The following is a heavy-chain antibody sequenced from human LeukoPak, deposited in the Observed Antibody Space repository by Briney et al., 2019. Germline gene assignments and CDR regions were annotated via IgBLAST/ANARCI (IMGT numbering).Heavy chain of an antibody. J-gene: IGHJ6*03. CDR2: IIPIFGTA. D-gene: IGHD3-10*01. Sequence: ASVKVSCKASGGTFSSYAISWVRQAPGQGLEWMGGIIPIFGTANYAQKFQGRVTITTDESTSTAYMELSSLGSEDTAVYYCARGSYIYGSGRSNYYYYMDVWGKGTTVTVSS. CDR3: ARGSYIYGSGRSNYYYYMDV. V-gene: IGHV1-69*05. CDR1: GGTFSSYA.